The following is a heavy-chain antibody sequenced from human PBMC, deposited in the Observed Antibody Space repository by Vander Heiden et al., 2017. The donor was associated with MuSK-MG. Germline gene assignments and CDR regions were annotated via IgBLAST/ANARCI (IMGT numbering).Heavy chain of an antibody. CDR1: GVPFRRYA. V-gene: IGHV3-23*01. CDR2: ISESGDST. J-gene: IGHJ4*02. Sequence: EVQLLESGGGLVQPGGCPRLSCATSGVPFRRYAMTWVRKAPGEGPEWVAAISESGDSTYYADSVKGRFTISRDNSKNTLYLQLNSLRAEDTAVYYCTRGFSAFDYWGQGPLVTVSS. D-gene: IGHD1-26*01. CDR3: TRGFSAFDY.